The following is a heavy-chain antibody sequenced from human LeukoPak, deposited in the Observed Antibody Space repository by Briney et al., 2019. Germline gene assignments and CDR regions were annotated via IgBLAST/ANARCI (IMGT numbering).Heavy chain of an antibody. J-gene: IGHJ4*02. CDR2: INSDGTTT. Sequence: AGGSLRLSCAASGFTLSNYLMHWVRQAPGKGLVWVSRINSDGTTTSSADSVKGRFTISRDNAKNTLYLQMNSLRAEDTAVYYCARQYSSSSEFDYWGQGTLVTVSS. D-gene: IGHD6-6*01. CDR3: ARQYSSSSEFDY. V-gene: IGHV3-74*01. CDR1: GFTLSNYL.